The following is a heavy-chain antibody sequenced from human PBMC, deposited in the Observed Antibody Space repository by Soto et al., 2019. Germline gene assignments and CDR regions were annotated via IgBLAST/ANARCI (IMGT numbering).Heavy chain of an antibody. V-gene: IGHV1-69*06. Sequence: QVQLVQYGAEVKKPGSSVKVSCKASGGTFSSYAISWVRQAPGQGLEWMGGIIPIFGTANYAQKFQGRVTITADKSTSTAYMERSSLRAEDTAVYYCARLGNVDTAMVDGMDVWGQGTTVTVSS. CDR2: IIPIFGTA. D-gene: IGHD5-18*01. CDR1: GGTFSSYA. CDR3: ARLGNVDTAMVDGMDV. J-gene: IGHJ6*02.